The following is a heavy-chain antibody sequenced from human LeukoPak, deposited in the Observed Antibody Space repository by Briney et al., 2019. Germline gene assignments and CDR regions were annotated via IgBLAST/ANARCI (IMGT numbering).Heavy chain of an antibody. CDR2: MSRDSTRS. CDR1: GFTFSGYW. Sequence: GGSLRLSCEASGFTFSGYWMHWVRQAPGKGLVWVSRMSRDSTRSSPADSVKGRFTISRDNANKMVYLQMNSLRVEDSAVYYCAAGPSSNGHQLPYWGQGTLVTVSS. CDR3: AAGPSSNGHQLPY. V-gene: IGHV3-74*01. D-gene: IGHD4-11*01. J-gene: IGHJ4*02.